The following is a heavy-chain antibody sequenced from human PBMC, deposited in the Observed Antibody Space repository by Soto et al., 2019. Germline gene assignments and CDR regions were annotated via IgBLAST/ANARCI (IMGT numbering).Heavy chain of an antibody. D-gene: IGHD3-3*01. CDR1: GITVSSNY. J-gene: IGHJ4*02. CDR2: IYSGGST. CDR3: AKCRRGYPYYFDF. V-gene: IGHV3-53*02. Sequence: EVQLVETGGGLIQPGGSLRLSCAASGITVSSNYMSWVRQAPGKGLEWVSVIYSGGSTYYADSGKGRFTNSSDKPKNILYLQRKGLRDETAVDYCAKCRRGYPYYFDFWGQGTLINVS.